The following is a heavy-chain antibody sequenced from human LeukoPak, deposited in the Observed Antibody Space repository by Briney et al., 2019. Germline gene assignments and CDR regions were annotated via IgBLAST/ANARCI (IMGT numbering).Heavy chain of an antibody. CDR3: ARPVMTTSPIDAFDI. V-gene: IGHV5-51*01. D-gene: IGHD4-17*01. CDR2: IYPGDSDT. Sequence: GESLKISCKASGYSFTSYWIGWVRQMPGKGLEWMGIIYPGDSDTRYSPSFQGQVTISADKSISTAYLQWSSLKASDTAMYYCARPVMTTSPIDAFDIWGQGTMVTVSS. J-gene: IGHJ3*02. CDR1: GYSFTSYW.